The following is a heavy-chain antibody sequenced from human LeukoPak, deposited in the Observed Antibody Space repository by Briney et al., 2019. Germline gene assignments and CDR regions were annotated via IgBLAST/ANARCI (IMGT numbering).Heavy chain of an antibody. Sequence: TGGSLRLSCAASGFTFSSYAMSWVRQAPGKGLEWVSVIYSGGYTYYADSVKGRFTISRDNSKNTLYLQMNSLRAEDTAVYYCARTYYDFWSGYYSHEGNPFDYWGQGTLVTVSS. CDR3: ARTYYDFWSGYYSHEGNPFDY. CDR1: GFTFSSYA. V-gene: IGHV3-53*01. J-gene: IGHJ4*02. D-gene: IGHD3-3*01. CDR2: IYSGGYT.